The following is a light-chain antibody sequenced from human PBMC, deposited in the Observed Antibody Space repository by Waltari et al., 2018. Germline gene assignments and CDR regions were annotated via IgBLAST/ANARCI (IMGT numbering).Light chain of an antibody. CDR2: GAS. Sequence: EIVLTQSPGTLSLSLGERATLSCRASQSVSRALTWYQKKPGQAPRLLIYGASTRATGIPDRCSGCGSGTDFSLTISILEPDDFAVYYCQHYLRLPVTFGQGTTVEI. J-gene: IGKJ1*01. CDR1: QSVSRA. CDR3: QHYLRLPVT. V-gene: IGKV3-20*01.